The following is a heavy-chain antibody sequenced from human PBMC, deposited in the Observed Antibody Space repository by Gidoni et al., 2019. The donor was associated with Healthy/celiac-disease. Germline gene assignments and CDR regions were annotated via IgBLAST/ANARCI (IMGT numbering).Heavy chain of an antibody. D-gene: IGHD1-26*01. V-gene: IGHV3-48*03. CDR1: GFTFSSYE. CDR2: ISSSGSTI. Sequence: EVQLVESGGGLVQPGGSLRLSCAASGFTFSSYEMNWVRQAPGKGLEWVSYISSSGSTIYYADPVKGRFTISRDNAKNSLYLQMNSLRAEDTAVYYCARLDIVGARGLDYWGQGTLVTVSS. J-gene: IGHJ4*02. CDR3: ARLDIVGARGLDY.